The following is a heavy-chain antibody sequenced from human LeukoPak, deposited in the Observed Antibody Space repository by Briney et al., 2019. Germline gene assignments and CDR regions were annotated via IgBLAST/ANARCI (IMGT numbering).Heavy chain of an antibody. D-gene: IGHD3-3*01. Sequence: PGGSLRLSCTASEFIFSNAWMSWVRQAPGKGLEWVSYISSSSSTIYYADSVKGRFTISRDNAKNSLYLQMNSLRAEDTAVYYCARDQGNDFWSGPPWSYFDYWGQGTLVTVSS. CDR1: EFIFSNAW. CDR2: ISSSSSTI. V-gene: IGHV3-48*01. CDR3: ARDQGNDFWSGPPWSYFDY. J-gene: IGHJ4*02.